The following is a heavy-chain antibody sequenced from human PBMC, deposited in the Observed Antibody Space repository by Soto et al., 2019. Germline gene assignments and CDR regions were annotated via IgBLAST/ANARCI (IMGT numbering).Heavy chain of an antibody. Sequence: SETLSLTCTVSGGSVKSGDYYWSWIRQPPGKGLEWIGYIYYSGNTYHNPSLKSRINISLDTSKNQFSLKVNSLTAADTAVYYCATVPTYYYDESGDANAFDVWGRGTMGTVS. J-gene: IGHJ3*01. CDR3: ATVPTYYYDESGDANAFDV. CDR1: GGSVKSGDYY. V-gene: IGHV4-30-4*01. D-gene: IGHD3-22*01. CDR2: IYYSGNT.